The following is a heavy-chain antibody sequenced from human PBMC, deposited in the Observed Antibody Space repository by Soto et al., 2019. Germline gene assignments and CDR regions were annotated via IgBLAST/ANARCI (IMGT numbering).Heavy chain of an antibody. CDR1: GGSISSYY. CDR3: ARDGGQLVGGWFDP. CDR2: IYYSGST. J-gene: IGHJ5*02. V-gene: IGHV4-59*01. Sequence: PSETLSLTCTVSGGSISSYYWSWIRQPPGKGLAWIGYIYYSGSTNYNPSLKSRVTISVDTSKNQFSLKLSSVTAADTAGYYCARDGGQLVGGWFDPWGRGTLVTVSS. D-gene: IGHD6-6*01.